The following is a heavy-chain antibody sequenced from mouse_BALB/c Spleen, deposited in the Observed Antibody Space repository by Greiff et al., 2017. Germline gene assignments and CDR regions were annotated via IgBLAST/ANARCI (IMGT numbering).Heavy chain of an antibody. Sequence: VQLQQSGAELVKPGASVKLSCTASGFNIKDTYMHWVKQRPEQGLEWIGRIDPANGNTKYDPKFQGKATITADTSSNTAYLQLSSLTSEDTAVYYCARTTMQYYYAMDYWGQGTSVTVSS. D-gene: IGHD2-1*01. CDR3: ARTTMQYYYAMDY. CDR2: IDPANGNT. J-gene: IGHJ4*01. V-gene: IGHV14-3*02. CDR1: GFNIKDTY.